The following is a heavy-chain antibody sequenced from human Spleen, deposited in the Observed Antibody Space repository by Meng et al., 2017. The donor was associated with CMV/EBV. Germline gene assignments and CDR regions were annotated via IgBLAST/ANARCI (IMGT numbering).Heavy chain of an antibody. Sequence: GGSLRLSCAASGFSFSNYRMNWVRQAPGKGLEWVSSISSSGRYIFYADSAKGRFTISRDNAKNSLYLQMNSLGAEDTAVYYCARSPGYCSDTNCYSNHFDYWGQGTLVTVSS. J-gene: IGHJ4*02. V-gene: IGHV3-21*01. CDR1: GFSFSNYR. D-gene: IGHD2-2*01. CDR3: ARSPGYCSDTNCYSNHFDY. CDR2: ISSSGRYI.